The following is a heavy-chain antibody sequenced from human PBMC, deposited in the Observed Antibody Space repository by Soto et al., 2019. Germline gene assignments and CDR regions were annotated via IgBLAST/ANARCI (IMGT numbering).Heavy chain of an antibody. CDR2: INQSGTT. Sequence: KPSETLSLTCAVSGVPFSNFYWTWIRQSPGKGLEWIGEINQSGTTNYRPSLKSRVPMSMDTSKNQFSLRLTSVTAADTGVYYCARWTRRVLVARPHAQYLEHWGPGTLVTVSS. V-gene: IGHV4-34*01. CDR3: ARWTRRVLVARPHAQYLEH. D-gene: IGHD2-15*01. J-gene: IGHJ5*02. CDR1: GVPFSNFY.